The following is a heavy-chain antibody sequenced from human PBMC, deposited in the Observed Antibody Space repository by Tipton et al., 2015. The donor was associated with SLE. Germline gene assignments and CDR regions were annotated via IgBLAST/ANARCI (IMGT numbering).Heavy chain of an antibody. V-gene: IGHV4-39*07. CDR1: GGSISSSSYY. CDR3: ARGGYSSSWTLNWFDP. Sequence: LSCTVSGGSISSSSYYWSWIRQPPGKGLEWIGEINHSGSTNYNPSLKSRVTISVDTSKNQFSLKLSSVTAADTAVYYCARGGYSSSWTLNWFDPWGQGTLVTVSS. CDR2: INHSGST. D-gene: IGHD6-13*01. J-gene: IGHJ5*02.